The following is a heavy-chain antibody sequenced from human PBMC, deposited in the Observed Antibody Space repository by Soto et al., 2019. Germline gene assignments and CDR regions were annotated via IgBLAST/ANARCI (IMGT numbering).Heavy chain of an antibody. D-gene: IGHD2-21*02. CDR2: MYNTGST. V-gene: IGHV4-59*01. CDR3: ARDLWGYCGTDCYPLDV. J-gene: IGHJ6*02. CDR1: GGSISRYY. Sequence: QVQLQESGPGLVKPSETLSLTCTVSGGSISRYYWSWIRQPPGKGLEWIGYMYNTGSTVYNPPFKSRVTISVATSKNPFSLKLKSVTAANTAVYYCARDLWGYCGTDCYPLDVWGQGTTVTVSS.